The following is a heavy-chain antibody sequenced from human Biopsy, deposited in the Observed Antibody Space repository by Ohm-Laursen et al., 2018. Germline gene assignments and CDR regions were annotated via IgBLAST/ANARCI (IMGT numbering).Heavy chain of an antibody. J-gene: IGHJ4*02. CDR2: ISGSGVTK. Sequence: GSLRLSCSASGFTFGVNYLCWICQAPGPGMGWVSYISGSGVTKMYADSVKGRFTISRDNAKNSLYLEMNNLTSEDTAVYYCATDGAGSYKENWGQGTLVSVSS. CDR3: ATDGAGSYKEN. V-gene: IGHV3-11*01. D-gene: IGHD3-10*01. CDR1: GFTFGVNY.